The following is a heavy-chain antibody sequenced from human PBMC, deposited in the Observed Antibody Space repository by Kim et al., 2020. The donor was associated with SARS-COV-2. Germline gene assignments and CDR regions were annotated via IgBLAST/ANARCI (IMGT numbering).Heavy chain of an antibody. CDR3: ARGGNDYGDAVDS. J-gene: IGHJ4*02. D-gene: IGHD4-17*01. Sequence: SETLSLTCGVYGGSLSGHYWSWIRQPPGKGLEWIGEINPSGSSTNNPSLQSRVTVSVDTSKNQFSLNMYSVTAADTAIYYCARGGNDYGDAVDSWGQGTLVTVSS. V-gene: IGHV4-34*01. CDR2: INPSGSS. CDR1: GGSLSGHY.